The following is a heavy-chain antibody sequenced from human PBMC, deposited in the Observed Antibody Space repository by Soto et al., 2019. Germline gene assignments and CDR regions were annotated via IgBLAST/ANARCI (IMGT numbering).Heavy chain of an antibody. CDR3: ARGPRYMITLGGGWFDP. Sequence: ASVKVSCKASGYTFTSYDINWVRQATGQGLEWMGWMNPNSGSTGYAQKFQGRVTMTRNTSISTAYMELSSLRSEDTAVYYCARGPRYMITLGGGWFDPWGQGTLVTVSS. CDR1: GYTFTSYD. D-gene: IGHD3-16*01. J-gene: IGHJ5*02. V-gene: IGHV1-8*01. CDR2: MNPNSGST.